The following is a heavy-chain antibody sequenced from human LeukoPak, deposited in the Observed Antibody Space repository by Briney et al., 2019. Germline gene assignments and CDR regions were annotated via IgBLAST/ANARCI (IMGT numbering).Heavy chain of an antibody. D-gene: IGHD4-23*01. CDR2: IYSSGST. V-gene: IGHV3-53*01. CDR3: ARDNYGGNLDY. J-gene: IGHJ4*02. CDR1: GFTLSSNY. Sequence: PGGSLRLSCAASGFTLSSNYMSWVRQAPGKGLEWVSIIYSSGSTYYADSVKGRFTISRDNSKNTLYLQMNSLRAEDTAVYYCARDNYGGNLDYWGQGTLVTVSS.